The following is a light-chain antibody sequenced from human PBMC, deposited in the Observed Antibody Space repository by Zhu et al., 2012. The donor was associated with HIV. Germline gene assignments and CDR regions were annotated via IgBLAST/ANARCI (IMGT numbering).Light chain of an antibody. V-gene: IGKV3-11*01. CDR2: EAS. CDR1: QSVNTH. J-gene: IGKJ4*01. CDR3: QQRSSWPLT. Sequence: EIVMTQYPATLSASPGERATLYCRASQSVNTHLAWYRQKPGQAPRLLIYEASIRATGIPARFSGSGSGTDFTLTISSLEPEDFALYYCQQRSSWPLTFGGGTKVEIK.